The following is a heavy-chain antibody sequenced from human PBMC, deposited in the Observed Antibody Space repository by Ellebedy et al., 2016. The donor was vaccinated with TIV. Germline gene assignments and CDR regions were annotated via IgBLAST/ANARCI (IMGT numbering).Heavy chain of an antibody. D-gene: IGHD1-1*01. J-gene: IGHJ4*02. CDR3: AAENWNDAD. CDR1: GGSFSGYY. V-gene: IGHV4-34*01. Sequence: MPGGSLRLSCAVYGGSFSGYYWSWIRQPPGKGLEWIGEINYRGTTQYNPSLKSRVTISVDSSKNQLSLNLSSVTAADTAVYYCAAENWNDADWGQGTLVTVSS. CDR2: INYRGTT.